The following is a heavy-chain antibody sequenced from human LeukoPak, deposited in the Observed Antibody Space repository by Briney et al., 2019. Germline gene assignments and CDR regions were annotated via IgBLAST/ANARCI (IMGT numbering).Heavy chain of an antibody. Sequence: GGSLRLSCAASGFTFSSYAMHWVRQAPGKGLEWVAVISYDGSNKYYADSVKGRFTISRDNSKNTLYLQMNSLRAEDTAVYYCARDGEDYYYGSGSYSHLGYFDYWGQGTLVTVSS. CDR3: ARDGEDYYYGSGSYSHLGYFDY. J-gene: IGHJ4*02. CDR2: ISYDGSNK. V-gene: IGHV3-30*04. D-gene: IGHD3-10*01. CDR1: GFTFSSYA.